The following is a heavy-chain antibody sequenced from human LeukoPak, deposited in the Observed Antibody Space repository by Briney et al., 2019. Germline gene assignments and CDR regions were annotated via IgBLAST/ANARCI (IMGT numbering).Heavy chain of an antibody. Sequence: GGSLRLSCAASGFTFSSYWMHWVRQAPGKGLVWVSRINSDGSSTSYADSVKGRFTISRDNAKNTLYLQMNSLRAEDTAVYYCARDQRNRGDYDVHFDYWGQGTLVTVSS. CDR3: ARDQRNRGDYDVHFDY. CDR1: GFTFSSYW. V-gene: IGHV3-74*01. D-gene: IGHD2-21*02. J-gene: IGHJ4*02. CDR2: INSDGSST.